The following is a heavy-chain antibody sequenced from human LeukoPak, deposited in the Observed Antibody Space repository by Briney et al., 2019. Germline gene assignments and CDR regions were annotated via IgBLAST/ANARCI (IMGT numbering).Heavy chain of an antibody. J-gene: IGHJ4*02. CDR3: ATVRYSTIWSFEFDN. V-gene: IGHV3-11*01. CDR1: GFNFSDYF. CDR2: ISKTGRGI. Sequence: PGGSLRLSFAASGFNFSDYFMSWIRQAPGKGLQWLACISKTGRGIEYAESVRGRFTISRDNAKNSVFLQMDSLRAEDTAVYFCATVRYSTIWSFEFDNWGQGALVTVSS. D-gene: IGHD5-12*01.